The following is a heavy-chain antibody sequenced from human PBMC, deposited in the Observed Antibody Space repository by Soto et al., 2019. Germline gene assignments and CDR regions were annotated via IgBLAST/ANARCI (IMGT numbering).Heavy chain of an antibody. CDR3: ARVSRITIFGATRYYGMDV. CDR1: GYTFTSYD. Sequence: AAVKVSCKASGYTFTSYDINWVRQASGQGLEWMGWMNPNSGNTGYAQKFQGRVTMTRNTSISTAYMELSSLRSEDTAVYYCARVSRITIFGATRYYGMDVWGQGTTVTVYS. J-gene: IGHJ6*02. CDR2: MNPNSGNT. D-gene: IGHD3-3*01. V-gene: IGHV1-8*01.